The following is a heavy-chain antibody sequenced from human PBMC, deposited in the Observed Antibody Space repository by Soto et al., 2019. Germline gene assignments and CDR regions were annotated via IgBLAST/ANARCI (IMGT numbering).Heavy chain of an antibody. Sequence: SLRLSCAASGFTFSSYWMHWVRQAPGKGLVWVSRINSDGSSTSYADSVKGRFTISRDNAKNTLYLQMNSLRAEDTAVYYCARGTRVIPAESDFDYWGQGTLVTVSS. V-gene: IGHV3-74*01. J-gene: IGHJ4*02. CDR1: GFTFSSYW. D-gene: IGHD2-2*01. CDR2: INSDGSST. CDR3: ARGTRVIPAESDFDY.